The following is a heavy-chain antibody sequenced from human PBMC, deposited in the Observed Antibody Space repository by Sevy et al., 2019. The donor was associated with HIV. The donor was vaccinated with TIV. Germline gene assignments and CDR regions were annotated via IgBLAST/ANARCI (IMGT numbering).Heavy chain of an antibody. CDR3: ARRGAAYGQLVGRSYYYYYMDV. CDR2: IYYSGST. CDR1: GGSISSYY. Sequence: SETLSLTCTVSGGSISSYYWSWIRQPPGKGLEWIGYIYYSGSTNYNPSLKSRVTISVDTSKNQFSLKLRSVTAADTAVYYCARRGAAYGQLVGRSYYYYYMDVWGKGTTVTVSS. V-gene: IGHV4-59*08. D-gene: IGHD6-6*01. J-gene: IGHJ6*03.